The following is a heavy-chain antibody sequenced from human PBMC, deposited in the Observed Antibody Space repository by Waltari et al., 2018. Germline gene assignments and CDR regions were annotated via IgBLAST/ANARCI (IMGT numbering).Heavy chain of an antibody. D-gene: IGHD6-6*01. CDR1: GFTFSTYG. Sequence: QVQLVESGGGVVQPGGSLRLSCAASGFTFSTYGMHWVHQAPGKGLEWVSFIRYDGNDKYYTDSVKGQFTISRDNSKNTLYLQMNSLRAEDTAVYYCAKSASGSSPGWSDPWGQGTLVTVSS. V-gene: IGHV3-30*02. J-gene: IGHJ5*02. CDR2: IRYDGNDK. CDR3: AKSASGSSPGWSDP.